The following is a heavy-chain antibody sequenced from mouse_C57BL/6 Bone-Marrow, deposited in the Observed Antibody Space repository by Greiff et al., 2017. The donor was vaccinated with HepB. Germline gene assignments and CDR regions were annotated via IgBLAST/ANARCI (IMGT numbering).Heavy chain of an antibody. Sequence: EVKLQESGGGLVQPGGSMKLSCVASGFTFSNYWMNWVRQSPEKGLEWVAQIRLKSDNYATHYAESVKGRFTISRDDSKSSVYLQMNNLRAEDTGIYYCTRGAGHYYAMDYWGQGTSVTVSS. CDR1: GFTFSNYW. CDR3: TRGAGHYYAMDY. V-gene: IGHV6-3*01. J-gene: IGHJ4*01. CDR2: IRLKSDNYAT.